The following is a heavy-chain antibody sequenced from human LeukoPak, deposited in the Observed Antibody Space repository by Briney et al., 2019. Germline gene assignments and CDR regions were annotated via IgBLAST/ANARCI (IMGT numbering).Heavy chain of an antibody. Sequence: ASQTLSLTCAVSGGSISTNNWWSWVRQPPGKGLEWIGEIYHSGSTNYNPSLKSPVTISVDKSKNQFSLRLSSVTAADTAVYYCAKKRNAAPYYFDCWGQGTLVTVSS. V-gene: IGHV4-4*02. CDR2: IYHSGST. CDR1: GGSISTNNW. J-gene: IGHJ4*02. D-gene: IGHD6-25*01. CDR3: AKKRNAAPYYFDC.